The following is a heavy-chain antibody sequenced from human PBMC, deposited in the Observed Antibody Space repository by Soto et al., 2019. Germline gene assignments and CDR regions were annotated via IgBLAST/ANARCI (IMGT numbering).Heavy chain of an antibody. CDR2: IYYSGST. Sequence: SETLSLTCTVSGGSISSYYWSWIRQPPGKGLEWIGYIYYSGSTNYNPSLKSRVTISVDTSKNQFSLKLSSVTAADTAVYYCARGSHYDFWSGYKIYYYYGMDVWGQGATVTVSS. D-gene: IGHD3-3*01. CDR3: ARGSHYDFWSGYKIYYYYGMDV. V-gene: IGHV4-59*01. CDR1: GGSISSYY. J-gene: IGHJ6*02.